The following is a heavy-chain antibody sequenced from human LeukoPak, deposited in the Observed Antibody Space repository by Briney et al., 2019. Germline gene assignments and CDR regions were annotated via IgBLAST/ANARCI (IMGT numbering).Heavy chain of an antibody. J-gene: IGHJ4*02. Sequence: GGSLRLSCAASGFTFRSYSMNWVRQAPGKGLKWVSTITTGGPNAYYADSVKGRFTVSRDDSKNTLYLQMNSLRAEDTAVYYCAKDGGLWVSAHWGDSWGRGTLVTVSS. V-gene: IGHV3-23*01. D-gene: IGHD7-27*01. CDR2: ITTGGPNA. CDR1: GFTFRSYS. CDR3: AKDGGLWVSAHWGDS.